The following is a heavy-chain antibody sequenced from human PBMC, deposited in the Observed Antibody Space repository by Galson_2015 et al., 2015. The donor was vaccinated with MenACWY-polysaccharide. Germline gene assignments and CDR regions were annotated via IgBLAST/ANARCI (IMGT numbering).Heavy chain of an antibody. J-gene: IGHJ4*02. CDR2: ISPGGDYT. V-gene: IGHV3-23*01. CDR3: AKKVAGAAPFDS. CDR1: GFSFSNYA. Sequence: SLRLSCAASGFSFSNYAMSWVRQAPGKGLEWVSGISPGGDYTEHADSVKGRFTISRDNSKATLYLQMHSLGAEDTAVYYCAKKVAGAAPFDSWGQGTLVIVSS. D-gene: IGHD7-27*01.